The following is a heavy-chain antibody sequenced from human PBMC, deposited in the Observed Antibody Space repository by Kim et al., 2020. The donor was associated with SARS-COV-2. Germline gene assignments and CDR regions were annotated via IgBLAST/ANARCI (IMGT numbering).Heavy chain of an antibody. Sequence: ASVKVSCKTSGYTFSDFGITWVRQVPGQGLEWMGWISTYNGNTNYVQKLQGRLTMAADTSTSTSYMELSSLTSDDTAVYFCARGAISPTGRLDYWGQGTLVTVSS. CDR3: ARGAISPTGRLDY. J-gene: IGHJ4*02. CDR1: GYTFSDFG. D-gene: IGHD2-2*02. CDR2: ISTYNGNT. V-gene: IGHV1-18*01.